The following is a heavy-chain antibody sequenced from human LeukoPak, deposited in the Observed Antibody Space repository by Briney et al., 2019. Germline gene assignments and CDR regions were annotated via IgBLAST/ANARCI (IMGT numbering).Heavy chain of an antibody. V-gene: IGHV3-23*01. CDR1: GFTFSNAW. J-gene: IGHJ4*02. CDR3: AKLPGRAADY. Sequence: PGGSLRLSCAASGFTFSNAWMDWVRQAPGKGLEWVSGISDSGGSTYYADSVKGRFTISRDNSKNTLYLQMNSLRAEDTAVYYCAKLPGRAADYWGQGTLVTVSS. CDR2: ISDSGGST.